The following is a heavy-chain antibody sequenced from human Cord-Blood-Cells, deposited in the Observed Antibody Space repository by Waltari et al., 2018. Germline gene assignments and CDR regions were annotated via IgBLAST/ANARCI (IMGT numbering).Heavy chain of an antibody. CDR2: ISSSSSTI. CDR1: GFTFRSYT. V-gene: IGHV3-48*01. D-gene: IGHD6-6*01. CDR3: ARGRGSSGMDV. Sequence: EVQLVESGGGLVQPGGSLRSSCAASGFTFRSYTMNWVRQAPGKGLEWVSYISSSSSTIYYADSVKGRFTISRDNAKNSLYLQMNSLRAEDTAVYYCARGRGSSGMDVWGQGTTVTVSS. J-gene: IGHJ6*02.